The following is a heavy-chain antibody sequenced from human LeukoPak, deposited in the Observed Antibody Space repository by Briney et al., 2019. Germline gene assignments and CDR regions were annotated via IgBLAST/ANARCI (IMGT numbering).Heavy chain of an antibody. Sequence: GGSLRLSCAAPRFTFSSYSMHRVRQAPGKGLEWVAVISYDGSNKYYADSVKGRFTISRDNSKNTLYLQMNSLRAEDTAVYYCARDYYHSSGYYPYYYYMDVWGKGTTVTVSS. CDR1: RFTFSSYS. CDR2: ISYDGSNK. CDR3: ARDYYHSSGYYPYYYYMDV. D-gene: IGHD3-22*01. V-gene: IGHV3-30*04. J-gene: IGHJ6*03.